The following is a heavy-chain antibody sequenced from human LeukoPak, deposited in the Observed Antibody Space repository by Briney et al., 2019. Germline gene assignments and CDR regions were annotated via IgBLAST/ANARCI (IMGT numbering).Heavy chain of an antibody. CDR2: IIPILGIA. D-gene: IGHD6-13*01. Sequence: ASVKASCKASGGTFSSYAISWVRQAPGQGLEWMGRIIPILGIANYAQKFQGRVTITADKSTSTAYMELSSLRSEDTAVYYCARVAGEPAASFDYWGQGTLVTVSS. CDR3: ARVAGEPAASFDY. V-gene: IGHV1-69*04. CDR1: GGTFSSYA. J-gene: IGHJ4*02.